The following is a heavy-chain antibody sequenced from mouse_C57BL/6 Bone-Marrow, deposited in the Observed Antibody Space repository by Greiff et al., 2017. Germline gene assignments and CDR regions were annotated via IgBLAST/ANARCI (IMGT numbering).Heavy chain of an antibody. D-gene: IGHD2-1*01. CDR3: AREAGNYGYCDV. CDR1: GYTFTSYW. J-gene: IGHJ1*03. Sequence: VQLQQPGAELVKPGASVKLSCKASGYTFTSYWMHWVKQRPGQGLEWIGMIHPNSGSTNYNEKFKSKATLTVDKSSSTAYMQLSSLTSEDSAVYYCAREAGNYGYCDVWGTGTTVTVSS. V-gene: IGHV1-64*01. CDR2: IHPNSGST.